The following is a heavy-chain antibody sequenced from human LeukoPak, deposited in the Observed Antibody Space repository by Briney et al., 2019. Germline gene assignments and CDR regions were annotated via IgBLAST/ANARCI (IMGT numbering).Heavy chain of an antibody. CDR1: GFTFSSYA. CDR2: ISGSGGST. CDR3: AKDLDSSGYYLFDY. D-gene: IGHD3-22*01. Sequence: GGSLRLSCAASGFTFSSYAMSWVRQAPGKGLKWVSAISGSGGSTYYADSVKGRSTISRDNSKNTLYLQMNSLRAEDTAVYCCAKDLDSSGYYLFDYWGQGTLVTVSS. J-gene: IGHJ4*02. V-gene: IGHV3-23*01.